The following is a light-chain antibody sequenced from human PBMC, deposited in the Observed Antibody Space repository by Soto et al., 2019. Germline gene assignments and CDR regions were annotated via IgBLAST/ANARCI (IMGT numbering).Light chain of an antibody. V-gene: IGKV3-20*01. CDR1: QNVSSSY. Sequence: EIVLTQSPGTLSLSPGERATLSCRASQNVSSSYLAWYQQKPGQAPRLLIYGASSRATGIPDRFSGSGSGTDFTLTIGRLEPEDFAVYYCHQYGSLYTFGQGTKVEIK. J-gene: IGKJ2*01. CDR2: GAS. CDR3: HQYGSLYT.